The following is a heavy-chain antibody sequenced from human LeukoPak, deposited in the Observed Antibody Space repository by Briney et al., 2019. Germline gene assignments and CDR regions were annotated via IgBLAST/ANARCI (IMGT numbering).Heavy chain of an antibody. J-gene: IGHJ4*02. CDR1: GFTVSSNY. Sequence: AGGSLRLSCAASGFTVSSNYMSWVRQAPGKGLEWVSVIYSGGSTYYADSVKGRFTISKHNSKNTLYLQMNSLRAEDTAVYYCARDSYDSSGYGDYWGQGTLVTVSS. CDR2: IYSGGST. CDR3: ARDSYDSSGYGDY. V-gene: IGHV3-53*04. D-gene: IGHD3-22*01.